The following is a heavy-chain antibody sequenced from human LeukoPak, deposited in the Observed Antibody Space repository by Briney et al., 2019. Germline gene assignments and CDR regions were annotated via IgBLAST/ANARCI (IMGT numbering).Heavy chain of an antibody. J-gene: IGHJ4*02. CDR3: ARVEQRTDPHFDY. CDR2: IIPILGIA. Sequence: SVKVSRKASGGTFSSYAISWVRQAPGQGLEWMGRIIPILGIANYAQKFQGRVTITADKSTSTAYMELSSLRSEDTAVYYCARVEQRTDPHFDYWGQGTLVTVSS. V-gene: IGHV1-69*04. CDR1: GGTFSSYA. D-gene: IGHD6-25*01.